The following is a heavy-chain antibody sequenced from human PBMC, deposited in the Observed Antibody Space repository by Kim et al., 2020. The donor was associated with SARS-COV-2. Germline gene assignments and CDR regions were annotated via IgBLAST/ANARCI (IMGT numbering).Heavy chain of an antibody. CDR2: ISYDGSNK. CDR1: GFTFSSYA. CDR3: ARPRGYSYGSYIDY. J-gene: IGHJ4*02. D-gene: IGHD5-18*01. Sequence: GGSLRLSCAASGFTFSSYAMHWVRQAPGKGLEWVAVISYDGSNKYYTDSVKGRFTISRDNSKNTLYLQMKSLRAEDTAVYYCARPRGYSYGSYIDYWGQG. V-gene: IGHV3-30-3*01.